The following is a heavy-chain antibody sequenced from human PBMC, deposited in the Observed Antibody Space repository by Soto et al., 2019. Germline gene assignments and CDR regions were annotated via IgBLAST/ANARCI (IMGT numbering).Heavy chain of an antibody. CDR2: INHSGST. V-gene: IGHV4-34*01. J-gene: IGHJ6*02. CDR3: ARVHGRYCTNGVCSYRKHYYYYGMDV. Sequence: SETLSLTCAVYGGSFSGYYWSWIRQPPGKGLEWIGEINHSGSTNYNPSLKSRVTISVDTSKNQFSLKLSSVTAADTAVYYCARVHGRYCTNGVCSYRKHYYYYGMDVWGQGTTVTVSS. CDR1: GGSFSGYY. D-gene: IGHD2-8*01.